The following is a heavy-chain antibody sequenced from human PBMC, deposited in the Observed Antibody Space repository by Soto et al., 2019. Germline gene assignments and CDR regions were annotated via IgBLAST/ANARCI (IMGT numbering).Heavy chain of an antibody. V-gene: IGHV4-30-4*01. CDR3: ARGRPTYFYYGLDV. Sequence: RSLTCTVSGGSIKSDYYWAWVRQPPGGGLEWMGYKYYSGATDSDPSLEARVSFSVDTSKNQFFLNLTSVTVADTAVYYCARGRPTYFYYGLDVWGPGIPVTVSS. CDR2: KYYSGAT. CDR1: GGSIKSDYY. J-gene: IGHJ6*02.